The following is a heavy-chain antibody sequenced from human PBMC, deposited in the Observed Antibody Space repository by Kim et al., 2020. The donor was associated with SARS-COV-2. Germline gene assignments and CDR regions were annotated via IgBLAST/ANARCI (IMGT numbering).Heavy chain of an antibody. V-gene: IGHV4-31*03. CDR3: ARAHRPIFGVVESMDV. Sequence: SETLSLTCTVSDGSISSGGYSWSWSRQHPGKGLEWIGYIYYSGSTYYNPSLKSRVTISVDTSKNQFSLKLGSVTAADTAVYYGARAHRPIFGVVESMDVWGQGTTVTVSS. D-gene: IGHD3-3*01. CDR2: IYYSGST. CDR1: DGSISSGGYS. J-gene: IGHJ6*02.